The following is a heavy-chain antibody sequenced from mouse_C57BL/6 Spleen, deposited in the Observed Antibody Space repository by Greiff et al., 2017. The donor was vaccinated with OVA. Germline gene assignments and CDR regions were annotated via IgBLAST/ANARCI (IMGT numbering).Heavy chain of an antibody. Sequence: VKVVESGAELVKPGASVKLSCKASGYTFTEYTIHWVKQRSGQGLEWIGWFYPGSGSIKYNEKFKDKATLTADKSSSTVYMELSRLTSEDSAVYFCARHEEGTGTFDYWGQGTTLTVSS. CDR2: FYPGSGSI. CDR1: GYTFTEYT. CDR3: ARHEEGTGTFDY. V-gene: IGHV1-62-2*01. D-gene: IGHD4-1*01. J-gene: IGHJ2*01.